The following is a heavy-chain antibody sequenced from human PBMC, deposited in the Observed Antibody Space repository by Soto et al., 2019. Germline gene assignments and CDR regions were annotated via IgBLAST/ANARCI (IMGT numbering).Heavy chain of an antibody. D-gene: IGHD2-15*01. J-gene: IGHJ6*01. CDR2: ISVSGGTI. Sequence: PGGSLRLACAVSVFTVNSLEMDWVRHSPGKWLEWVSYISVSGGTIYYAPSVKGRFTISRDNAKNSLYLQMNSLRAEDTGIYYCTREGYGGNSHAFDIWGQGTAVTVS. CDR3: TREGYGGNSHAFDI. CDR1: VFTVNSLE. V-gene: IGHV3-48*03.